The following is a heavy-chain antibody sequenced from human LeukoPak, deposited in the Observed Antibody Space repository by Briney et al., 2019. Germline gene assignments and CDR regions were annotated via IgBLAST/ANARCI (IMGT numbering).Heavy chain of an antibody. CDR2: ITGSCGRT. Sequence: PGGSLRLSCAASGFTLSNYGMVWVRQAPGKGLEWVSAITGSCGRTYYADSVKGRFTISRDNSKNILYLQMNNLRGEDTAVYYCGKDPNGDYLGAFQCQRWGQGTLVTVSS. CDR1: GFTLSNYG. CDR3: GKDPNGDYLGAFQCQR. D-gene: IGHD4-17*01. J-gene: IGHJ1*01. V-gene: IGHV3-23*01.